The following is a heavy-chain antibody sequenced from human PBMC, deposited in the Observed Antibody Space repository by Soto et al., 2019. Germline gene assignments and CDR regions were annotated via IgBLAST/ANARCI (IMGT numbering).Heavy chain of an antibody. V-gene: IGHV4-30-2*01. CDR2: IYHSGST. Sequence: SETLSLTCAVSGGSISSGGYSWSWIRQPPGTGLEWIGEIYHSGSTNYNPSLKSRVTISVDTSKNQFSLKLTSVTASDTAVYYCARDKITGLFDYWGQGTLVTV. D-gene: IGHD2-8*02. CDR3: ARDKITGLFDY. CDR1: GGSISSGGYS. J-gene: IGHJ4*02.